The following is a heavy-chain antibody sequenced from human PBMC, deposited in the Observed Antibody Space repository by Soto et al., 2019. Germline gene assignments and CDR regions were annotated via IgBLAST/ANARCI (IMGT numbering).Heavy chain of an antibody. D-gene: IGHD3-10*01. CDR3: ASSYGSGYRAFDS. CDR1: GDTFNFYS. J-gene: IGHJ5*01. Sequence: QVQLVQSGAEVKKPGSSVRVSCKASGDTFNFYSINWVRQAPGLGLEWMGSINPILSMSNYAPRFQGRVTMTADKSTSTAYMELSSLRSEDTAMYYCASSYGSGYRAFDSWGQGALVTVS. CDR2: INPILSMS. V-gene: IGHV1-69*02.